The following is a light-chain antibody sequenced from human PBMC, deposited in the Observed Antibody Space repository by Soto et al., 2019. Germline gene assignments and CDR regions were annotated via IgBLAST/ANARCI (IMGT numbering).Light chain of an antibody. J-gene: IGKJ5*01. CDR2: GAS. Sequence: ENVLTQSPGTLSLSPGEIATLSFRASQTVSSYLTWYQQRPGQAPRLLIYGASKRDTGITDRLSGSGSGTDFTLTISTLEPEDFAQYYCQQYDTSPITFGQGTRLDIK. CDR1: QTVSSY. V-gene: IGKV3-20*01. CDR3: QQYDTSPIT.